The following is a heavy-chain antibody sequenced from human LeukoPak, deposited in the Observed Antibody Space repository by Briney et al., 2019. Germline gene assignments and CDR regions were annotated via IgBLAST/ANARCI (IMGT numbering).Heavy chain of an antibody. Sequence: SQTLSLTCTVSGGSISSGGYYWSWIRQHPGKGLEWIGYIYYSGSTYYNPSLKSRVTISVDTSKNQFSLKLSSVTAADTAVYYCATRITYSNYVDLDYWGQGTLVTVSS. CDR3: ATRITYSNYVDLDY. D-gene: IGHD4-11*01. V-gene: IGHV4-31*03. J-gene: IGHJ4*02. CDR2: IYYSGST. CDR1: GGSISSGGYY.